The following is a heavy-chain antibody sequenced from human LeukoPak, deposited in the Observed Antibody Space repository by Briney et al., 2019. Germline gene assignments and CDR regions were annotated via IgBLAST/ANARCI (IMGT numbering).Heavy chain of an antibody. Sequence: PGGSLRLSCAASGFTFSSYGMHWVRQAPGKGLEGVAVIWYDGSNKYYADSVKGRFTISRDNSKNTLYLQMNSLRAEDTAVYYWAREGLLGYCSGGSCPDYYGMDVWGQGTTVTVSS. J-gene: IGHJ6*02. V-gene: IGHV3-33*01. CDR3: AREGLLGYCSGGSCPDYYGMDV. CDR2: IWYDGSNK. CDR1: GFTFSSYG. D-gene: IGHD2-15*01.